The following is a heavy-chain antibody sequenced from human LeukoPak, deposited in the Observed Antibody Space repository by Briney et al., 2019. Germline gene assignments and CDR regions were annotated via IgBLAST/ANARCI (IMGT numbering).Heavy chain of an antibody. CDR1: GFTFSSYG. Sequence: GGSLRLSCAASGFTFSSYGLHWVRQAPGKGLEWVAFIRYDGSNKYYADSVKGRFTISRDNSKNTLYLQMNSLRAEDTAVYYCAKNRGYSYGMDVWGQGSTVTVSS. J-gene: IGHJ6*02. CDR3: AKNRGYSYGMDV. V-gene: IGHV3-30*02. D-gene: IGHD5-18*01. CDR2: IRYDGSNK.